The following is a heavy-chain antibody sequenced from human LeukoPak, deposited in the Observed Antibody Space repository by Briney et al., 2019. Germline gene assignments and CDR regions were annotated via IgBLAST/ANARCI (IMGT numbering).Heavy chain of an antibody. CDR3: ARDGPWERVDFDY. V-gene: IGHV3-21*01. Sequence: GGSLRLSCAASGFTFSTYTMSWVRQAPGKGLEWVSSISKSSSYIYYADSLKGRFTISRDNAKNSLYLQMNSLRVEDTAVYYCARDGPWERVDFDYWGLGTLVTVSS. J-gene: IGHJ4*02. D-gene: IGHD1-26*01. CDR1: GFTFSTYT. CDR2: ISKSSSYI.